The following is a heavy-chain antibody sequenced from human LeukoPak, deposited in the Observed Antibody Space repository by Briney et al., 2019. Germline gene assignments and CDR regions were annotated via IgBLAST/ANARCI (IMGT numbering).Heavy chain of an antibody. CDR3: GREVWRGYSYGPIDD. CDR2: IHSGGRT. J-gene: IGHJ4*02. CDR1: EFTVSDNS. D-gene: IGHD5-18*01. V-gene: IGHV3-66*01. Sequence: PGGSLRLSCAVFEFTVSDNSLSWVRQIPGKGLQWVARIHSGGRTYYADSVKGRFSISRDISDNTLYLEMSSLRDEDTALYYCGREVWRGYSYGPIDDWGQGTLVTVSS.